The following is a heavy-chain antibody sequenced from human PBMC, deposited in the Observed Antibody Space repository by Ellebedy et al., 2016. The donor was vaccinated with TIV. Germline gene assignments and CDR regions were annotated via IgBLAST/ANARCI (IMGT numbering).Heavy chain of an antibody. D-gene: IGHD3-3*01. J-gene: IGHJ6*02. Sequence: MPSETLSLTCTVSGGSISSYYWSWIRQPPGKGLEWIGYIYYSGSTNYNPSLKRRVTISVDTSKNQFSLKLSSVTAADTAVYYCARGLLYYDFWSGYYKGAGDYYYGMDVWGQGTTVTVSS. CDR1: GGSISSYY. CDR2: IYYSGST. V-gene: IGHV4-59*01. CDR3: ARGLLYYDFWSGYYKGAGDYYYGMDV.